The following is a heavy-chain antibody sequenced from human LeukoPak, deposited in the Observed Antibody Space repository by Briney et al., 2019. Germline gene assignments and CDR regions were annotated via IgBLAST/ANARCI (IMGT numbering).Heavy chain of an antibody. CDR3: ARDNYYGSGSYPPLDY. CDR1: GFTFSSYW. D-gene: IGHD3-10*01. CDR2: IKQDGSEK. V-gene: IGHV3-7*01. J-gene: IGHJ4*02. Sequence: GGSLRLSCAASGFTFSSYWMSWVRQAPGKGLEWVANIKQDGSEKYYVDSVEGRFTISRDNAKNSLYLQMNSLRGEDTAVYYCARDNYYGSGSYPPLDYWGQGTLVTVSS.